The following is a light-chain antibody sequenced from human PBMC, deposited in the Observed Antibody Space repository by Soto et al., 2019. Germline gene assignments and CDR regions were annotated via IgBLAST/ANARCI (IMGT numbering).Light chain of an antibody. CDR3: QQYNNWPPWT. V-gene: IGKV1-5*01. Sequence: IQMTQSPSTLSASVGDTVTITCRASQTISGWLAWYQQRPGKAPNLLIFDASTLESGVPSRFSGSGSGTEFTLTISSLQSEDFAVYYCQQYNNWPPWTFGQGTKVDIK. CDR2: DAS. J-gene: IGKJ1*01. CDR1: QTISGW.